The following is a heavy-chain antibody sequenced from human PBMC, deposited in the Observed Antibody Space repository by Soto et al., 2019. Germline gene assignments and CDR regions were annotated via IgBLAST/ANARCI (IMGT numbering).Heavy chain of an antibody. V-gene: IGHV1-69*04. CDR2: IIPLLGKA. CDR1: GGTFTTYA. J-gene: IGHJ4*02. CDR3: ARDAPVYNGNYGSVFDS. Sequence: QVQLVQSGSEVKTPGSSVRVSCKASGGTFTTYAISWVRQAPGQGLAWMGRIIPLLGKAEYVEKFQGRVTVTADKSTSTVYLGLTSLRSEDTALYYCARDAPVYNGNYGSVFDSWGQGTLVTVSS. D-gene: IGHD1-26*01.